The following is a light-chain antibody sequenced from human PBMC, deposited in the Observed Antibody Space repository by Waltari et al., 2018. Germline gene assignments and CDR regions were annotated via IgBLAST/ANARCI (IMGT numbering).Light chain of an antibody. CDR2: DVS. CDR1: SSDVGTYNS. J-gene: IGLJ3*02. Sequence: QSALTQPASVSGSPGQSITISCTGTSSDVGTYNSVPWYQQHPGKAPKLLIYDVSYRPSGVSYRFSGSKSGNTASLTISGLQAEDEADYYCSSYITTNTLELFGGGTSLTVL. V-gene: IGLV2-14*03. CDR3: SSYITTNTLEL.